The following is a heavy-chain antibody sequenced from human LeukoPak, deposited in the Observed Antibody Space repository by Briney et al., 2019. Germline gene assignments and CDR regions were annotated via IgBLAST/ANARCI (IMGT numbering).Heavy chain of an antibody. CDR1: GYSFTGYW. CDR3: ARDSTTVTTAGAFDI. V-gene: IGHV5-51*01. Sequence: GESLKISRKGSGYSFTGYWIGWVRQMAGKGLEWMGIIYPGDSDTRYSPSFQGQVTISADKSISTAYLQWSSLKASDTAMYYCARDSTTVTTAGAFDIWGQGTMVTVSS. CDR2: IYPGDSDT. J-gene: IGHJ3*02. D-gene: IGHD4-17*01.